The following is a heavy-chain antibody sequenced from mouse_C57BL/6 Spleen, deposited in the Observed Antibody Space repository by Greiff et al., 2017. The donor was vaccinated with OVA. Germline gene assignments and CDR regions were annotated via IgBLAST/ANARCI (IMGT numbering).Heavy chain of an antibody. CDR2: IRSKSNNYAT. CDR1: GFSFNTYA. V-gene: IGHV10-1*01. D-gene: IGHD2-4*01. J-gene: IGHJ3*01. CDR3: VRFYYDYDPFAY. Sequence: VKLVESGGGLVQPKGSLQLSCAASGFSFNTYAMNWVRQAPGKGLEWVARIRSKSNNYATYYADSVKDRFTISRDDSESMLYLQMNNLQTEDTAIYYCVRFYYDYDPFAYWGQGTLVTVSA.